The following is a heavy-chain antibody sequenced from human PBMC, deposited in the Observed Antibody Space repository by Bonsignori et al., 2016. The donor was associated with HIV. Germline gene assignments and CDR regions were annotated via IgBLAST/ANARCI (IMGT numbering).Heavy chain of an antibody. CDR2: TFHAGNI. J-gene: IGHJ3*01. V-gene: IGHV4-4*02. Sequence: QVQLQESVPGLVKPSGTLSLTCVVSGDSIINNHWYHWVRQSPGEGLEWIAETFHAGNINYNPSLKSRVTVSMDKSKNQISLKMTSVSAADTAVYYCVREPVGWLAFDVWGRGTVVTVSS. CDR3: VREPVGWLAFDV. D-gene: IGHD6-19*01. CDR1: GDSIINNHW.